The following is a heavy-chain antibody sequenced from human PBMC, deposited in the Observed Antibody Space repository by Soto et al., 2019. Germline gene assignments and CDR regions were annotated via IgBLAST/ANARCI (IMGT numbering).Heavy chain of an antibody. CDR2: IIPILGIA. J-gene: IGHJ3*01. D-gene: IGHD2-15*01. CDR1: GGTFSSYT. Sequence: QVQLVQYWAEVKKPGSSVKVSCKASGGTFSSYTISWVLQSPGQGLEWRGRIIPILGIANYAQKFQGRVTIPADKSTSTAYMELSSLRSEDTAVYYCARDIYGGRSPTVWGQGTMVTVS. V-gene: IGHV1-69*08. CDR3: ARDIYGGRSPTV.